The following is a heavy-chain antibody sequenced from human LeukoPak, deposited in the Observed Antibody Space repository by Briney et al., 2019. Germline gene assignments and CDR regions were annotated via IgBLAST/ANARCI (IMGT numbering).Heavy chain of an antibody. Sequence: SETLSLTCTVSGGSISSYYWSWIRQPPGKGLEWIGYIYYSGSTNYNPSLKSRVTISVDTSKNQFSLKLSSVTAADTAVYYCARVSSSSWYAYYYYYGMDVWGQGTTVTVSS. D-gene: IGHD6-13*01. J-gene: IGHJ6*02. CDR1: GGSISSYY. V-gene: IGHV4-59*01. CDR3: ARVSSSSWYAYYYYYGMDV. CDR2: IYYSGST.